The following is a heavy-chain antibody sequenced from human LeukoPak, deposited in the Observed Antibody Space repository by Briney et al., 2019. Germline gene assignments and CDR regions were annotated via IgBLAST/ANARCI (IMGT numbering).Heavy chain of an antibody. J-gene: IGHJ4*02. CDR2: INHSGST. Sequence: PSETLSLTCAVYGGSFNGYYWSWIRQPPGKGLEWIGEINHSGSTNYNPSLKSRVTISVDTSKNQFSLKLSSVTAADTAVYYCARLRLWGSYSDYWGQGTLVTVSS. CDR1: GGSFNGYY. CDR3: ARLRLWGSYSDY. D-gene: IGHD3-16*01. V-gene: IGHV4-34*01.